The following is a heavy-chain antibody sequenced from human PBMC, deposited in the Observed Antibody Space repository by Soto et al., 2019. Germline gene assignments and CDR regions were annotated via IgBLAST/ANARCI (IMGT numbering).Heavy chain of an antibody. CDR1: GGSISSYY. CDR3: ARDESTQYYYYGMDV. Sequence: SETLSLTCTVSGGSISSYYWSWIRQPAGKGLEWIGRIYTSGSTNYNPSLKSRVTMSVDTSKNQSSLKLSSVTAADTAVYYCARDESTQYYYYGMDVWGQGTTVTVSS. D-gene: IGHD2-15*01. CDR2: IYTSGST. J-gene: IGHJ6*02. V-gene: IGHV4-4*07.